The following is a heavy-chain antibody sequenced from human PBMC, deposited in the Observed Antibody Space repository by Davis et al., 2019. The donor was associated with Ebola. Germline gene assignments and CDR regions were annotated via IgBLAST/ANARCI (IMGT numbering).Heavy chain of an antibody. CDR1: GGTFSSYA. J-gene: IGHJ2*01. CDR2: IIPIFGTA. Sequence: AASVKVSCTASGGTFSSYAISWVRQAPGQGLEWMGGIIPIFGTANYAQKFQGRVTITADESTSTAYMELSSLRSEDTAVYYCARGPVQLLPSWYFDLWGRGTLVTVSS. D-gene: IGHD2-15*01. V-gene: IGHV1-69*13. CDR3: ARGPVQLLPSWYFDL.